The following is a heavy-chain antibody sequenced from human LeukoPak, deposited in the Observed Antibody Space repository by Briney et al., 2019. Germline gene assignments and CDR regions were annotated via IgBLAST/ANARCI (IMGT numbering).Heavy chain of an antibody. D-gene: IGHD6-19*01. CDR3: ARVLGGISGWQVDF. J-gene: IGHJ4*02. V-gene: IGHV3-21*01. CDR2: IGSGSNYI. CDR1: GFTFSAYS. Sequence: GGSLRLSCAVSGFTFSAYSMNWVRQAPGKGLEWVSSIGSGSNYIYYADSLKGRFTISRDDARNSLYLQMNGLRVEDTGVYYCARVLGGISGWQVDFWGQGTLVTVSS.